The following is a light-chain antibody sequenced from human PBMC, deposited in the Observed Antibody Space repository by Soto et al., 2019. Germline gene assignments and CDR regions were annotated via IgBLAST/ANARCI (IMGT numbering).Light chain of an antibody. Sequence: EIVMTQSPATLSVSPGERATLSCRASQRVSNNLAWYQQKPGQAPRLLIYGASTRATGIPGRFSGSGTETEFTLTISSLQSEDFAVYYCQQYSFWPPTYTFGQGTKLEIK. V-gene: IGKV3-15*01. J-gene: IGKJ2*01. CDR3: QQYSFWPPTYT. CDR2: GAS. CDR1: QRVSNN.